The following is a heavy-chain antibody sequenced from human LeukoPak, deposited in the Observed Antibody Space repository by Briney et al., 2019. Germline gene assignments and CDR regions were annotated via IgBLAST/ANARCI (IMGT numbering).Heavy chain of an antibody. D-gene: IGHD1-1*01. CDR1: GGSISSYY. CDR3: ARDDPTGTTWGSNWFDP. CDR2: IYTSGST. V-gene: IGHV4-4*07. Sequence: SETLSLTCTVSGGSISSYYWSWIRQPAGKGLEWIGRIYTSGSTNYNPSLKSRVTMSVDTSKNQFSLKLSSVTAADTAVYYCARDDPTGTTWGSNWFDPWGQGTLVTVSS. J-gene: IGHJ5*02.